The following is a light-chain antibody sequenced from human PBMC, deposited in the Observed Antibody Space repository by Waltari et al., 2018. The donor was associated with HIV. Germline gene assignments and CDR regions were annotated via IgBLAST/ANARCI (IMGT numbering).Light chain of an antibody. J-gene: IGLJ1*01. V-gene: IGLV3-21*04. CDR3: QLWDTSTDHYV. CDR1: NIGSHS. Sequence: SYILTQPPSVSVAPGKTASITCGGNNIGSHSVHWYQQKPVQAPLLVIHYNDDRPSVIPERSSGSKSGNTATLTISRVEAGDEADYYCQLWDTSTDHYVFGTGTKVTVL. CDR2: YND.